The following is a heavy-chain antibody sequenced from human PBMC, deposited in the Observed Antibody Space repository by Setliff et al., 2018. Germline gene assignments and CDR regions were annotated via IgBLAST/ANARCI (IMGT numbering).Heavy chain of an antibody. V-gene: IGHV4-61*09. J-gene: IGHJ4*02. D-gene: IGHD3-10*01. CDR3: ARFGGSASVARFSPPI. Sequence: SETLSLTCTVSGGSISSGNYYWSWIRQPAGKAPEWIGHIFSKGSTNNNPSLKSRVTISVDTSKTQLSLNLRFVTAADTAVYYCARFGGSASVARFSPPIWGPGSLVTVSS. CDR2: IFSKGST. CDR1: GGSISSGNYY.